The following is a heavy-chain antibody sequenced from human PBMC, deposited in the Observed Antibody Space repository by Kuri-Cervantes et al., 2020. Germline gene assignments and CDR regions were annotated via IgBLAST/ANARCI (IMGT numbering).Heavy chain of an antibody. CDR3: ARDLRYYYDSSPKRGYGMDV. CDR2: IIPIFGTA. V-gene: IGHV1-69*13. J-gene: IGHJ6*02. CDR1: GGTFSSYA. Sequence: SVKVSCKASGGTFSSYAISWVRQAPGQGLEWMGGIIPIFGTANYAQKFQGRVTITADESTSTAYMELSSLRSEDTAVYYCARDLRYYYDSSPKRGYGMDVWGQGTTVTVSS. D-gene: IGHD3-22*01.